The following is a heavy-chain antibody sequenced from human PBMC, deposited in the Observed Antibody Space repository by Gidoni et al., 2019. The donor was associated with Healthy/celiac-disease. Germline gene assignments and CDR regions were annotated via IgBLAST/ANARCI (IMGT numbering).Heavy chain of an antibody. CDR1: GYPFTGYY. CDR2: INPNSGGT. CDR3: ARDQRFLEWLLDYYYYGMDV. Sequence: QVQLVQSGAEVTKPGASVKVSCKASGYPFTGYYMHWVRQAPGQGLERMGWINPNSGGTNYEQKFQGRVTMTRDTSISTAYMELSRLRSDDTAVYYCARDQRFLEWLLDYYYYGMDVWGQGTTVTVSS. J-gene: IGHJ6*02. V-gene: IGHV1-2*02. D-gene: IGHD3-3*01.